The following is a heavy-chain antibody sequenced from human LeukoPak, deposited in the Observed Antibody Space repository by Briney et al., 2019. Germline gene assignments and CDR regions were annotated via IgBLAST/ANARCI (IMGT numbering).Heavy chain of an antibody. J-gene: IGHJ5*02. CDR2: IYTSGGT. Sequence: SETLSLTXTVSGGSISSGSYYWSWIRQPAGKGLEWIGRIYTSGGTNYNPSLRSRVTISVDTSKNQFSLKLSSVTAADTAVYYCATGIAARPGWFDPWGQGTLVTVSS. V-gene: IGHV4-61*02. CDR1: GGSISSGSYY. CDR3: ATGIAARPGWFDP. D-gene: IGHD6-6*01.